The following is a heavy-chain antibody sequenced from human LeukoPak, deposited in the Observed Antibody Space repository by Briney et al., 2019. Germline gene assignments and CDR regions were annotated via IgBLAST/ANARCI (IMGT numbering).Heavy chain of an antibody. V-gene: IGHV2-5*02. D-gene: IGHD6-19*01. J-gene: IGHJ1*01. Sequence: SGPTLVKPTQTLTLTCTFSGFSLSTSGMGVGWIRQPPGKALEWLALIYWDDDKRYSPSLKSRLTITKDTSKTQVVLTMTNMDPVDTATYFCAHRLWDSSGWYGFDFQHWGQGTLVTVSS. CDR1: GFSLSTSGMG. CDR2: IYWDDDK. CDR3: AHRLWDSSGWYGFDFQH.